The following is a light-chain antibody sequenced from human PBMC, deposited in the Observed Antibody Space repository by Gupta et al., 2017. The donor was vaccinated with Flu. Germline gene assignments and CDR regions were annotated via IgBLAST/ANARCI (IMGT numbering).Light chain of an antibody. CDR3: QQAGSSPRT. Sequence: EIVLTQSPGTLSLSPGERATLSCRASQNIANSHLAWYQVKPGQAPRLLIYDASSRATGLPDRFSGSKSGTEFTLTITRREPEDIAVYYCQQAGSSPRTFGRGTKVEVK. CDR2: DAS. CDR1: QNIANSH. J-gene: IGKJ1*01. V-gene: IGKV3-20*01.